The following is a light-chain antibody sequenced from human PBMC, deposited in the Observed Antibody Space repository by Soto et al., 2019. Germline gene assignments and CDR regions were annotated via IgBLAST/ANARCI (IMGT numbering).Light chain of an antibody. CDR1: ESVSSN. CDR3: QQYNNWPPIT. J-gene: IGKJ5*01. Sequence: EIVMTQSPAALSVSPGERATLSCRASESVSSNLAWYQQKPGQAPRLLIYGAYTRATGIPARFSGSGSGTEFTLTISSLQSEDFAVYYCQQYNNWPPITFGQGTRLEIK. CDR2: GAY. V-gene: IGKV3-15*01.